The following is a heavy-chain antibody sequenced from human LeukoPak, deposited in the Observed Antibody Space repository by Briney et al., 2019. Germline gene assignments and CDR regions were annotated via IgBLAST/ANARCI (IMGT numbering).Heavy chain of an antibody. D-gene: IGHD6-13*01. CDR1: GFTFSNYW. CDR2: IKQDGSDK. Sequence: GGSLRLSCAASGFTFSNYWMTWVRQAPGKGLEWVAHIKQDGSDKYYVDSVKGRFTISRDNAKNSPYLQMNSLRAEDTAVYYCARDKAAAGDLPLLGGWGQGTLVTVSS. V-gene: IGHV3-7*01. CDR3: ARDKAAAGDLPLLGG. J-gene: IGHJ4*02.